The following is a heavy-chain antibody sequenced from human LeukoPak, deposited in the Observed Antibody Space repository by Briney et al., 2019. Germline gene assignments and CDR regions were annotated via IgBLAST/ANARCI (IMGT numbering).Heavy chain of an antibody. D-gene: IGHD3-10*01. CDR2: ISSSSSYI. V-gene: IGHV3-21*01. J-gene: IGHJ4*02. CDR3: AKEGRYYGSGSYYFDY. CDR1: GFTFSSYS. Sequence: GGSLRLSCAASGFTFSSYSMNWVRQAPGKGLEWVSSISSSSSYIYYADSVKGRFTISRDNAKNTLYLQMNSLRAEDTAVYYCAKEGRYYGSGSYYFDYWGQGTLVTVSS.